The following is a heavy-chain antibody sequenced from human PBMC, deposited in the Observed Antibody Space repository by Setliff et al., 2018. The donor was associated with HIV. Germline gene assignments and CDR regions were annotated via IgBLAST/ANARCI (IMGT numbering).Heavy chain of an antibody. CDR2: INHDRTT. CDR3: ARHAALIKRYYYYYLDV. Sequence: SETLSLTCAVYGGSFSGYYWSWIRQPPGKGLEWIGEINHDRTTDYNPSLKSRVTVSVDTSKNQLSLRLSSVTAADTAVYYCARHAALIKRYYYYYLDVWGKGTTVTVSS. J-gene: IGHJ6*03. V-gene: IGHV4-34*01. CDR1: GGSFSGYY. D-gene: IGHD5-18*01.